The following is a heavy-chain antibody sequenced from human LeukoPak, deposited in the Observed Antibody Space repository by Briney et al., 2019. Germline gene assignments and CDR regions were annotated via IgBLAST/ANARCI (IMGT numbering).Heavy chain of an antibody. J-gene: IGHJ4*02. CDR2: IYYSGST. CDR1: GGSIRSYY. Sequence: SETLSLTRTVSGGSIRSYYWSWIRQPPGKGLEWIGYIYYSGSTVYNPSLESRVTISVDTSKNQFSLKVRSVTAADTAVYYCSRENGAFSPFGYWGQGTLVTVLS. D-gene: IGHD2-8*01. V-gene: IGHV4-59*01. CDR3: SRENGAFSPFGY.